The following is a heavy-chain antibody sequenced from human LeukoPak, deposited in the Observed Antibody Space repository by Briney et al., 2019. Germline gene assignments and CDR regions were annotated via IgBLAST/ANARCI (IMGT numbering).Heavy chain of an antibody. CDR2: ISAYNGNT. CDR3: ASRGEHYYGSGSYYIDDY. V-gene: IGHV1-18*01. D-gene: IGHD3-10*01. Sequence: ASVKVSCKASGYTFTSYGISWVRQAPGQGLEWMGWISAYNGNTNYAQKLQGRVTMTTDTSTSTAYMELRSLRSDDTAVYYCASRGEHYYGSGSYYIDDYWGQGTLVTVSS. CDR1: GYTFTSYG. J-gene: IGHJ4*02.